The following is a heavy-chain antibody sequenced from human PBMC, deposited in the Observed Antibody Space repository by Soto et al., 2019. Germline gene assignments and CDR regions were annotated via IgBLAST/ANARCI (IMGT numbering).Heavy chain of an antibody. V-gene: IGHV3-23*01. CDR3: AKSTIADYLAFDI. CDR1: GFTFSSYA. D-gene: IGHD2-15*01. Sequence: GGSLRLSCAASGFTFSSYAMSWVRQAPGKGLEWVSAISGSGGSTYYADSVKGRFTISRDNSKNTLYLQISSMRAEAAVVYCCAKSTIADYLAFDIWGQGTMVTVSS. CDR2: ISGSGGST. J-gene: IGHJ3*02.